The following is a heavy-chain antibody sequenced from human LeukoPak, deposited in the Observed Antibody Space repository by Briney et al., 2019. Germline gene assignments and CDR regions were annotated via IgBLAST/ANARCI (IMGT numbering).Heavy chain of an antibody. CDR3: AKDPYRVVFATGNYLDP. CDR1: GFTFSNYG. D-gene: IGHD2-15*01. CDR2: ISSDETNI. Sequence: PGRSLTLSCATSGFTFSNYGMHWVRQAPGKGLEWVAVISSDETNIRYGDSVRGRFTVSRDNAKNTVYLQVNSLGADDTAVYYCAKDPYRVVFATGNYLDPWGQGTLVTVSS. V-gene: IGHV3-30*18. J-gene: IGHJ5*02.